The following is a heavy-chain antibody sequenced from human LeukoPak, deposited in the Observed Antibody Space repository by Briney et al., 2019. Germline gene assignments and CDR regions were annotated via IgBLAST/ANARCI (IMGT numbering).Heavy chain of an antibody. CDR2: IHTSGTT. CDR3: ARDGSYGDYADY. J-gene: IGHJ4*02. V-gene: IGHV4-4*07. CDR1: GFTVSSNY. Sequence: GSLRLSCAASGFTVSSNYMSWVRQAPGKGLEWIGRIHTSGTTNYNPSLRSRVTVSVDTSKNQFSLKLSSVTAADTAVYYCARDGSYGDYADYWGQGTLVTVSS. D-gene: IGHD4-17*01.